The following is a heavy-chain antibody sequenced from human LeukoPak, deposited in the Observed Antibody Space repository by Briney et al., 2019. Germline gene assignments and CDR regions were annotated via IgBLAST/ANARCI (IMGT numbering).Heavy chain of an antibody. CDR3: ARDLGDGYNHLFY. V-gene: IGHV3-66*01. CDR2: IYSGGST. J-gene: IGHJ4*02. CDR1: GFTVSSNY. D-gene: IGHD5-24*01. Sequence: PGGSLRLSCAASGFTVSSNYMSWVRQAPGKGLEWVSVIYSGGSTYYADSVRGRFTISRDNSKNTLYLQMNSLRAEDTAVYYCARDLGDGYNHLFYWGQGTLVTVSS.